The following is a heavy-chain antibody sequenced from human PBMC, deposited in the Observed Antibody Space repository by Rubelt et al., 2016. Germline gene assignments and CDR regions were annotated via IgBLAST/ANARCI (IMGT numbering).Heavy chain of an antibody. J-gene: IGHJ6*02. D-gene: IGHD3-10*01. CDR1: GGSFSGYY. Sequence: QVQLQQWGAGLLKPSETLSLTCAVYGGSFSGYYWSWIRQPPGKGLEWIGEINHSGSTNYNPSLKSRVTISVDTSKNLFSLKLSSVTAADTAVYYCARGRRWFGDRPGGGPNYYYYYGMDVWGQGTTVTVSS. CDR2: INHSGST. CDR3: ARGRRWFGDRPGGGPNYYYYYGMDV. V-gene: IGHV4-34*01.